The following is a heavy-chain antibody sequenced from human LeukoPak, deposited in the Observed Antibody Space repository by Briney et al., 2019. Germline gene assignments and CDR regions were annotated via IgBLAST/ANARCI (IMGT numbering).Heavy chain of an antibody. CDR2: INPNNGGT. CDR3: ARELRRRWYFDL. D-gene: IGHD3-10*01. Sequence: ASVKVSCKASGYTFTGYYMHWVRQAPGQGPEWMGWINPNNGGTNYAQKFQGRVTMSRDTSISTAYMELAFLRSDDTAVYYCARELRRRWYFDLWGRGTLVTVSS. CDR1: GYTFTGYY. J-gene: IGHJ2*01. V-gene: IGHV1-2*02.